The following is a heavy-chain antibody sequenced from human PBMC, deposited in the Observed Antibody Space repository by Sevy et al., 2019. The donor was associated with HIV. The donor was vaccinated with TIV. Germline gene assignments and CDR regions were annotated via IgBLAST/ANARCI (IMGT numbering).Heavy chain of an antibody. CDR1: GGTFSSYA. Sequence: ASVKVSCKASGGTFSSYAISWVRQAPGQGLEWMGGIIPIFGTTNYAQKFQGRVTVTADESTSTAYMELGSLRSEDTAVYYCASTDYYDSSGYYLYAFDIWGQGKMVTVSS. V-gene: IGHV1-69*13. D-gene: IGHD3-22*01. J-gene: IGHJ3*02. CDR3: ASTDYYDSSGYYLYAFDI. CDR2: IIPIFGTT.